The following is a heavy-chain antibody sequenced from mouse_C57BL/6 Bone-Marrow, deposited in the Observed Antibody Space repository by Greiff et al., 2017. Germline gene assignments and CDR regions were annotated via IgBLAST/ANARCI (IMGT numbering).Heavy chain of an antibody. V-gene: IGHV3-6*01. CDR2: ISYDGSN. Sequence: EVKLMESGPGLVKPSQSLSLTCSVTGYSITSGYYWNWIRQFPGNKLEWMGYISYDGSNNYNPSLKNRISITRDTSKNQFFLKLNSVTTEDTATYYCARPYYYGSSPYYAMDYWGQGTSVTVSS. D-gene: IGHD1-1*01. CDR3: ARPYYYGSSPYYAMDY. CDR1: GYSITSGYY. J-gene: IGHJ4*01.